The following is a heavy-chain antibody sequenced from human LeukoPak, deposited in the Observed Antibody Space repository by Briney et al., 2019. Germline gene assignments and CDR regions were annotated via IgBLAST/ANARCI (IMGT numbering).Heavy chain of an antibody. CDR2: ISSNGGST. CDR3: AREVNIGDYYYYYMDV. CDR1: GFTFSSYA. J-gene: IGHJ6*03. Sequence: GGTLRLSCAASGFTFSSYAMHWVRQAPGKGLEYVSAISSNGGSTYYANSVKGRFTISRDNSKNTLYLQMGSLRAEDMAVYYCAREVNIGDYYYYYMDVWGKGTTVTVSS. V-gene: IGHV3-64*01. D-gene: IGHD2/OR15-2a*01.